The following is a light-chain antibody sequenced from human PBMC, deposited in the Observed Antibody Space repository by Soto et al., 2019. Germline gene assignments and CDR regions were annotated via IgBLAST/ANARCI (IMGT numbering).Light chain of an antibody. Sequence: DIQKTQPPSSLSVSIGDRVTITSRASQIISIYLNWYQQKPGKAPKLLIYAASRLQSGVPSRFSGSGSGTDFTLSISSLQPEDFATYYCQQSDSTPVTFGQGTKVDIK. CDR2: AAS. V-gene: IGKV1-39*01. J-gene: IGKJ2*01. CDR3: QQSDSTPVT. CDR1: QIISIY.